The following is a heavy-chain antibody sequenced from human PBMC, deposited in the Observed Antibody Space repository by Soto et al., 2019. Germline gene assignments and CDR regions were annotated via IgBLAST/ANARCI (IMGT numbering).Heavy chain of an antibody. V-gene: IGHV4-61*01. CDR1: VGSVSSGSYY. CDR2: IYYSGST. Sequence: SETLSLTCTVSVGSVSSGSYYWSWIWQPPGKGLEWIGYIYYSGSTNYNPSLKSRVTISVDTSKNQFSLKLSSVTAADTAVYYCERDYYETSGYFPACGVYWFQRTLVTV. J-gene: IGHJ4*02. CDR3: ERDYYETSGYFPACGVY. D-gene: IGHD3-22*01.